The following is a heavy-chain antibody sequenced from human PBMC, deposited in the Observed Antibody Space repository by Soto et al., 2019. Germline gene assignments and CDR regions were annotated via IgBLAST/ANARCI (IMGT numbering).Heavy chain of an antibody. CDR1: GGSISSGDYY. CDR2: IDYSGST. J-gene: IGHJ5*02. V-gene: IGHV4-30-4*01. Sequence: QVQLQESGPGLVKPSQTLSLTCTVSGGSISSGDYYWSWIRQPPGKGLEWIGYIDYSGSTYYNPSLKGRVTISVDTSKNQFSLKLSSVTAADTAVYYCARAPVIYDSGPFDPWGQGTLVTVSS. CDR3: ARAPVIYDSGPFDP. D-gene: IGHD3-22*01.